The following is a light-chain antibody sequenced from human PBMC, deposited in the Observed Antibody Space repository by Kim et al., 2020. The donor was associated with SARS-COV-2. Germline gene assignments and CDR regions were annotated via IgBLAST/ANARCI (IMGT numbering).Light chain of an antibody. CDR2: GFI. CDR3: STWDDRLHSLL. J-gene: IGLJ3*02. CDR1: SSNIGVNP. Sequence: QSVLTQPPSASGTPGQTVTISCAGASSNIGVNPVIWYQQLPATDPNLLISGFIQRPSGVPDRCSASKSGGSASLAISGLQSDDEADYYCSTWDDRLHSLLFGGGTQLTVL. V-gene: IGLV1-44*01.